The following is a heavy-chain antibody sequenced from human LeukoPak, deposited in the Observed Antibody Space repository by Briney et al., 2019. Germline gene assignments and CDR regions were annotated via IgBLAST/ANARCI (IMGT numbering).Heavy chain of an antibody. J-gene: IGHJ5*02. Sequence: SETLSLTCTVSPGSISVYYWRWIRHPPGKGLEWIGYINYSGSTNYNPSLKSRVTISVDTSKNQFSLKLSSVTAADTAMYYCASSGYHGALHWFDPWGQGTLVTVSS. CDR1: PGSISVYY. CDR2: INYSGST. V-gene: IGHV4-59*01. D-gene: IGHD4-17*01. CDR3: ASSGYHGALHWFDP.